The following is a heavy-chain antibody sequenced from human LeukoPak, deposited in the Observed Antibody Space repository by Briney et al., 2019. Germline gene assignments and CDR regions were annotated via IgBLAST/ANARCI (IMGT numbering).Heavy chain of an antibody. J-gene: IGHJ3*02. Sequence: PGGSLRLSCAASGFSFRRHWMSWVRQAPGKGLEWVANIKHDGTESYSVDSVKGRFAISRDNAKNSLYLQMNRLRTEDTAVYYCARGDFWSGDYTDAFDIWGQGTMVTVPS. D-gene: IGHD3-3*01. CDR2: IKHDGTES. CDR1: GFSFRRHW. CDR3: ARGDFWSGDYTDAFDI. V-gene: IGHV3-7*04.